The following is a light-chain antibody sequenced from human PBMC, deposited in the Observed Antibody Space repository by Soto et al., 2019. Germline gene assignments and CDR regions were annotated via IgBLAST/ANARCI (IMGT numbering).Light chain of an antibody. CDR2: DAS. CDR1: SSVSSY. V-gene: IGKV3-20*01. CDR3: QQYGSASPWT. Sequence: EIVMTQSPASLCLSPGERATLSCRASSSVSSYLAWYQQKPGQPPRLLIYDASNRATGIPARFCGSRSGTAFTLSISRREPDESAVYYYQQYGSASPWTFGQGTKVDIK. J-gene: IGKJ1*01.